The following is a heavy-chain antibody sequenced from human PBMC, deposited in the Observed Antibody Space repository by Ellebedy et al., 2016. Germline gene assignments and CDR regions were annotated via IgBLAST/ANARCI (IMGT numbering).Heavy chain of an antibody. CDR2: ISSSGSTI. V-gene: IGHV3-11*04. J-gene: IGHJ4*02. CDR3: ARALGGSGSYADY. CDR1: GFTFSDYY. Sequence: GESLKISXAASGFTFSDYYMSWIRQAPGKGLEWVSYISSSGSTIYYADSVKGRFTISRDNAKNSLYLQMNSLRDEDTAVYYCARALGGSGSYADYWGQGTLVTVSS. D-gene: IGHD3-10*01.